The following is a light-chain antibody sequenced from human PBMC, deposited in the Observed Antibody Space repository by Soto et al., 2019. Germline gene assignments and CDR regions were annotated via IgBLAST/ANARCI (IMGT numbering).Light chain of an antibody. CDR2: WAS. Sequence: DIVMTQSPDSLAVSLGETATINCKSSQSVLYSSNNKNYLAWYQQKPGQPPKLLIYWASTRESGVPDRFSGSGSGTDFTLTISSLQAEDVAVYYCQQWSSVPKTCGEGTKVEIK. J-gene: IGKJ1*01. CDR1: QSVLYSSNNKNY. CDR3: QQWSSVPKT. V-gene: IGKV4-1*01.